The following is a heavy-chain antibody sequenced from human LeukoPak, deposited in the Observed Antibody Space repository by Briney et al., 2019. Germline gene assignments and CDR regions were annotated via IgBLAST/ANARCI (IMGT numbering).Heavy chain of an antibody. CDR3: ATPDYADKSSAFDI. V-gene: IGHV4-34*01. CDR2: INHSGST. CDR1: GGSFSGYY. Sequence: SETLSLTCAVYGGSFSGYYWSWIRQPPGKGLEWIGEINHSGSTNYNPSLKSRVTISVDKSKNQFSLKLSSVTAADTAVYYCATPDYADKSSAFDIWGQGTMVTVSS. J-gene: IGHJ3*02. D-gene: IGHD4-17*01.